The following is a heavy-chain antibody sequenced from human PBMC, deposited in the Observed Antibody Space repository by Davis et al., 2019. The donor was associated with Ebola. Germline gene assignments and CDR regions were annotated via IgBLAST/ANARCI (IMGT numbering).Heavy chain of an antibody. V-gene: IGHV1-69*04. J-gene: IGHJ4*02. D-gene: IGHD1-26*01. CDR3: ARDLGRYDDH. CDR2: IIPMVGTA. CDR1: GGTFSTYD. Sequence: AASVKVSCKASGGTFSTYDINWVRQAPGQGLEWMGRIIPMVGTATYAQKFQGRFTITADKSTSTAYMEMSGLRSEETAVYYCARDLGRYDDHWGQGTLVTVSS.